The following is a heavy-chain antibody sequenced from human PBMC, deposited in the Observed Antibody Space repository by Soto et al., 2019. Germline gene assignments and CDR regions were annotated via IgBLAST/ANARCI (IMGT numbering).Heavy chain of an antibody. CDR2: IIPLLGVP. CDR1: GGPARSYT. V-gene: IGHV1-69*04. CDR3: ARERFCSSTACYRDAFDV. J-gene: IGHJ3*01. D-gene: IGHD2-2*01. Sequence: QVQLVQSGAEVRKPGSSVRVSCKASGGPARSYTLTWVRQAPGQGLEWMGRIIPLLGVPDYAQKFQGRLTIVADKSTNTAYMDLISLTSDDTALYYCARERFCSSTACYRDAFDVWGQGTQVTVSS.